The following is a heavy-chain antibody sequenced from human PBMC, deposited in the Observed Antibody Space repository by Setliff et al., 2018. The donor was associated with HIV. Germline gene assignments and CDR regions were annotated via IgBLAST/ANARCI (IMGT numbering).Heavy chain of an antibody. J-gene: IGHJ4*02. CDR3: AGGEPYYYDSTGYSGNYFDY. CDR2: IYHGGST. D-gene: IGHD3-22*01. V-gene: IGHV4-4*02. CDR1: GGSISSSNW. Sequence: PSETLSLTCAVSGGSISSSNWWSWVRQPPGKGLEWIGEIYHGGSTNYNPSLKSRVTISVDKSKNQFSLKLASVTAADTAVYYCAGGEPYYYDSTGYSGNYFDYWGQGTLVTVSS.